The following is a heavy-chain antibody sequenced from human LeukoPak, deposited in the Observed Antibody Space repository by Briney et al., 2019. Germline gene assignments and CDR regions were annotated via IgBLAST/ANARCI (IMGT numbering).Heavy chain of an antibody. CDR2: INPNSGGT. Sequence: ASVKVSFKASGYTFTSYGISWVRQAPGQGLEWMGWINPNSGGTNYAQKFQGRVTMTRDTSISTAYMELSRLRSDDTAVYYCARDEVQLWSFDYWGQGTLVAVSS. J-gene: IGHJ4*02. CDR3: ARDEVQLWSFDY. V-gene: IGHV1-2*02. D-gene: IGHD5-18*01. CDR1: GYTFTSYG.